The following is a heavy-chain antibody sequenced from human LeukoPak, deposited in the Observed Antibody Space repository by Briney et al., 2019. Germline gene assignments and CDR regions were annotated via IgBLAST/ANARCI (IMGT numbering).Heavy chain of an antibody. Sequence: SETLSLTCTVSGGSISSYYWSWIRQPPGKGLEWIGYIYYSGSTNYNPSLKSRVTISVDTSKNQFSLKLSSVTAADTAVYYCARVAEAYCSGGSCYPDWYFDLWGRGTPVTVSS. CDR1: GGSISSYY. CDR2: IYYSGST. J-gene: IGHJ2*01. D-gene: IGHD2-15*01. V-gene: IGHV4-59*01. CDR3: ARVAEAYCSGGSCYPDWYFDL.